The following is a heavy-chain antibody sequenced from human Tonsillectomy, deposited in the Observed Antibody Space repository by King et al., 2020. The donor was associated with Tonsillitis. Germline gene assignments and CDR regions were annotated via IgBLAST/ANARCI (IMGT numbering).Heavy chain of an antibody. CDR3: VKFGGNENGAFDN. CDR2: ISSNGGST. Sequence: VQLVESGGGLVQPGGSLRLSCSASGFTFSSYAMHWVRQAPGKGLEYVSAISSNGGSTYYADSVKGRFTISRDNSKNTLYFKMSSLRAEDTAVYYCVKFGGNENGAFDNWGQGTLVTVSS. CDR1: GFTFSSYA. D-gene: IGHD4-23*01. V-gene: IGHV3-64D*06. J-gene: IGHJ4*01.